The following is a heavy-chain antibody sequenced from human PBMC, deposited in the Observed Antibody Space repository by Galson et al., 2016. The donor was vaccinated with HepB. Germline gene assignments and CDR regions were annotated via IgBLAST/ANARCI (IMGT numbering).Heavy chain of an antibody. CDR2: VCDSGTA. CDR3: ARGGASSKWFDR. Sequence: SETLSLTCTVSGGSISGSDNYWSWIRRPPGKGLEWIGFVCDSGTANFGCDSGTTSYSPSLRSRLTMSIDTSKNLFSLNLNSVTAADTAVYFCARGGASSKWFDRWGQGLLVTVSS. J-gene: IGHJ5*02. D-gene: IGHD6-6*01. V-gene: IGHV4-61*08. CDR1: GGSISGSDNY.